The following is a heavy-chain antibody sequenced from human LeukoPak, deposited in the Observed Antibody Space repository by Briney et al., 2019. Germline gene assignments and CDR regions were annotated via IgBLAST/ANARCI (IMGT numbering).Heavy chain of an antibody. Sequence: KSSETLSLTCTVSGGSISSGDYYWSWIRQPPGKGLEWIGYIYYSGSTYYNPSLKSRVTISVDTSKNQFSLKLSSVTAADTAVYYCARALPVRGVISDAFDIWGQGTMVTVSS. J-gene: IGHJ3*02. V-gene: IGHV4-30-4*01. CDR2: IYYSGST. D-gene: IGHD3-10*01. CDR1: GGSISSGDYY. CDR3: ARALPVRGVISDAFDI.